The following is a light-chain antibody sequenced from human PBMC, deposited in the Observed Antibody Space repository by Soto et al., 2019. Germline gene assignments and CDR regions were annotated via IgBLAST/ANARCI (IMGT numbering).Light chain of an antibody. CDR1: QSVSSNY. Sequence: EIVLTQSPGTLSLSPGERATLSCRASQSVSSNYLAWYQQKPGQAPRLLIYGASNRAAGIPDRCSGSGSGTDFTLTISRLEPEDFAVYYCHQYGSSPRTFGQGTKVEI. CDR2: GAS. CDR3: HQYGSSPRT. V-gene: IGKV3-20*01. J-gene: IGKJ1*01.